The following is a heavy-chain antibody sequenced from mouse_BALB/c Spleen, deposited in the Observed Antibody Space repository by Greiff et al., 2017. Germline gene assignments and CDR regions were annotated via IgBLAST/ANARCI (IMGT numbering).Heavy chain of an antibody. CDR1: GYTFTDYA. J-gene: IGHJ3*01. D-gene: IGHD2-4*01. Sequence: QVQLQQSGAELVRPGVSVKISCKGSGYTFTDYAMHWVKQSHAKSLEWIGVISTYYGDASYNQKFKGKATMTVDKSSSTAYMELARLTSEDSAIYYCAVITGWVAFWGQGTLVTVSA. CDR2: ISTYYGDA. CDR3: AVITGWVAF. V-gene: IGHV1S137*01.